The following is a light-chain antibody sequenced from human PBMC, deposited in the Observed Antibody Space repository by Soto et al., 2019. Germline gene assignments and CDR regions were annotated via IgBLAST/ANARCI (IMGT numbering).Light chain of an antibody. V-gene: IGLV2-14*01. CDR3: SSHTISSALQV. J-gene: IGLJ1*01. CDR2: GVS. Sequence: QSVLAQPASVSGAPGQSITISCTGTISDFVVYNYVSWYQQHPGKAPKLMIYGVSNRPSGVSNRFSGSKSGNTASLTISGLQADDEADYYCSSHTISSALQVFGTGPKVTVL. CDR1: ISDFVVYNY.